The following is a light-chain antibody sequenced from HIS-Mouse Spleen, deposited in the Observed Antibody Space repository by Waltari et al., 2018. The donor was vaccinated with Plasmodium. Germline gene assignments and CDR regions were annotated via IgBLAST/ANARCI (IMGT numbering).Light chain of an antibody. CDR3: YSAADNNLV. CDR2: KDS. CDR1: VLAKKY. V-gene: IGLV3-27*01. Sequence: SYELTQPSSVSVSPGQTARITCSGDVLAKKYAGWFQQKPGQAPVLVIYKDSERPSGIPERFSGSSSGTTVTLTISGAQVEDEADYYCYSAADNNLVFGGGTKLTVL. J-gene: IGLJ3*02.